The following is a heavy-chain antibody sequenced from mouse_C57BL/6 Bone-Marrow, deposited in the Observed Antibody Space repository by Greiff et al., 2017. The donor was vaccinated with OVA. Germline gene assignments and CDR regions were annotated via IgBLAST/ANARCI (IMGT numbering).Heavy chain of an antibody. CDR3: ARDDYLFAY. CDR2: INPSTGGT. CDR1: GYSFTGYY. D-gene: IGHD2-4*01. Sequence: VQLKESGPELVKPGASVKISCKASGYSFTGYYMNWVKQSPEKSLEWIGEINPSTGGTTYNQKFKAKATLTVDKSSSTAYMQLKSLTSEDSAVYYCARDDYLFAYWGQGTLVTVSA. J-gene: IGHJ3*01. V-gene: IGHV1-42*01.